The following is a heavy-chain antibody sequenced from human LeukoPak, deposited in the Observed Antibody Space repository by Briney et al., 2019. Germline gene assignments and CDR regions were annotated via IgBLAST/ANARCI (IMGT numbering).Heavy chain of an antibody. Sequence: ASVKVSCKASGYTSTSYGISWVRQAPGQGLEWMGWISAYNGNTNYAQKPQGRVTMTTDTSTSTAYMELRSLRSDDTAVYYCARENLGYCSSTSCSSADFQHWGQGTLVTVSS. D-gene: IGHD2-2*01. CDR1: GYTSTSYG. CDR2: ISAYNGNT. V-gene: IGHV1-18*01. J-gene: IGHJ1*01. CDR3: ARENLGYCSSTSCSSADFQH.